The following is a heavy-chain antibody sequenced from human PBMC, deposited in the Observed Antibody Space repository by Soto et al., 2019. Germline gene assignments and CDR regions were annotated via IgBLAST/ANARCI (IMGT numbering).Heavy chain of an antibody. V-gene: IGHV1-18*01. D-gene: IGHD6-6*01. CDR3: ARDGDVCNPSSSDMDV. CDR1: GYTFTSYG. CDR2: ISAYNGNT. Sequence: APVKVSCKSSGYTFTSYGISWVRQAPGQGLEWMGWISAYNGNTNYAQKLQGRVTMTTDTSTSTAYMELRSLRSDDTAVYYCARDGDVCNPSSSDMDVRCQGTTVTVSS. J-gene: IGHJ6*02.